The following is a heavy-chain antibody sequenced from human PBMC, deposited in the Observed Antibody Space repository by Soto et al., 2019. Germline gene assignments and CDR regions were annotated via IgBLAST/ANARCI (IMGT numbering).Heavy chain of an antibody. V-gene: IGHV3-30*18. J-gene: IGHJ4*02. CDR1: GFTFSSYG. D-gene: IGHD2-2*02. CDR3: AKDLRYQLLYYFDY. CDR2: ISYDGSNK. Sequence: GGSLRLSCAASGFTFSSYGMHWVRQAPGEGLEWVAVISYDGSNKYYADSVKGRFTISRDNSKNTLYLQMNSLRAEDTAVYYCAKDLRYQLLYYFDYWGQGTLVTVSS.